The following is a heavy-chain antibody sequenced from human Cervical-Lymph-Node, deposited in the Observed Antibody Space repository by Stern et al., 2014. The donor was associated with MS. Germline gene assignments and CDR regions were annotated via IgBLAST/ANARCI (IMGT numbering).Heavy chain of an antibody. CDR1: GGTFGNYG. CDR2: IIPILATA. D-gene: IGHD2-15*01. Sequence: QAQLVQSGAEMKKPGSSLKVSCKASGGTFGNYGITWVRQAPGQGLEWMGGIIPILATANYAQQFQGRVTMTADKSTSTAYMELSSLTSEDTAIYYCARDYSALDSWGQGTLVTVSS. CDR3: ARDYSALDS. V-gene: IGHV1-69*06. J-gene: IGHJ4*02.